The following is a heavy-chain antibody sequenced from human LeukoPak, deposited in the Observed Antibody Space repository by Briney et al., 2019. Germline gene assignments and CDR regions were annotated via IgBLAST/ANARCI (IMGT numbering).Heavy chain of an antibody. CDR2: ICVGSGTI. CDR3: ARGRFSKSSNCFDP. V-gene: IGHV3-48*01. J-gene: IGHJ5*02. Sequence: GGSLRLSCAASGFTFSSFAMNWVRQAPGKGLEWLSYICVGSGTIYYAAPVKGRFTISRDNAKNSPYLQMNSLRPEDTAVYYCARGRFSKSSNCFDPWGQGTLVTVSS. CDR1: GFTFSSFA. D-gene: IGHD3-16*01.